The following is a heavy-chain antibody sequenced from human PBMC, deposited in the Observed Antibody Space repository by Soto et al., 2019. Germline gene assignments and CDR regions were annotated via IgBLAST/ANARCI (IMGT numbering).Heavy chain of an antibody. Sequence: SLRLSCAASGFTFSSYAMHWVRQAPGKGLEWVAVISYDGSNKYYADSVKGRFTISRDNSKNTLYLQMNSLRAEDTAVYYCARDPWLGYYGMDVWGQGTTVTVSS. J-gene: IGHJ6*02. V-gene: IGHV3-30-3*01. CDR2: ISYDGSNK. CDR3: ARDPWLGYYGMDV. D-gene: IGHD3-22*01. CDR1: GFTFSSYA.